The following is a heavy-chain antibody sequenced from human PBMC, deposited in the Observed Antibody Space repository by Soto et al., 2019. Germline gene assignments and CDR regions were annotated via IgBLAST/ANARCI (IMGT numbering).Heavy chain of an antibody. D-gene: IGHD1-7*01. CDR1: GGSISSYY. J-gene: IGHJ6*03. Sequence: SETLSLTCTVSGGSISSYYWSWIRQPPGKGLEWIGYIYYSGSTNYNPSLKSRVTISVDTSKNQFSLKLSSVTAADTAVYYCARGIPWNYTRDYYYYYMDVWGKGTTVTVSS. CDR2: IYYSGST. V-gene: IGHV4-59*01. CDR3: ARGIPWNYTRDYYYYYMDV.